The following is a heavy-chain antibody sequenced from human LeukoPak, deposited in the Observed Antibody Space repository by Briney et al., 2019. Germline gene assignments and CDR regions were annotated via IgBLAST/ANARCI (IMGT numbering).Heavy chain of an antibody. V-gene: IGHV4-39*01. CDR2: IYYSGST. CDR3: ASTKRSYDFWSGEGGYYFDY. J-gene: IGHJ4*02. Sequence: SETLSLTCTVSGGSISGSSYYWGGIRQPPGKGLEWIGSIYYSGSTYYNPSLKSRVTISVDTSKNQFSLKLSSVTAADTAVYYCASTKRSYDFWSGEGGYYFDYWGQGTLVTVSS. D-gene: IGHD3-3*01. CDR1: GGSISGSSYY.